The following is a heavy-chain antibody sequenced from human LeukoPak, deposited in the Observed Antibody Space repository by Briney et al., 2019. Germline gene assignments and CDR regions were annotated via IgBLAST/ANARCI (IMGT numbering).Heavy chain of an antibody. Sequence: SETLSLTCTVPGGSISSYYWSWIRQPPGKGLEWIGYIFYSGSTNHNPSLKSRVTISVDTSKNQSSLKMSSVTAADTAVYYCARVFSYPLRAPFDPWGQGTLVTVSS. CDR2: IFYSGST. D-gene: IGHD3-3*01. CDR3: ARVFSYPLRAPFDP. CDR1: GGSISSYY. J-gene: IGHJ5*02. V-gene: IGHV4-59*01.